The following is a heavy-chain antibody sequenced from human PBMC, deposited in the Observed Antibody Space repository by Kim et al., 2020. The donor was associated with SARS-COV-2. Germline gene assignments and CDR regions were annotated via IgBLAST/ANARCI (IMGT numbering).Heavy chain of an antibody. J-gene: IGHJ4*02. CDR2: INHSGFT. CDR3: ARGHSTSGYDY. V-gene: IGHV4-34*01. Sequence: SETLSLPCAVDGESFSGYYWSWIRQAPGKGLEWIGEINHSGFTNDNPSLQSRVSLSVDTSNNQLTLRLASVTAADTAIYYCARGHSTSGYDYWGEGALVT. CDR1: GESFSGYY. D-gene: IGHD2-2*01.